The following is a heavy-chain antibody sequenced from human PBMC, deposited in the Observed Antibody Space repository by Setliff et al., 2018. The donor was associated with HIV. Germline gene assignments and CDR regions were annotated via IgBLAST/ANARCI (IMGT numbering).Heavy chain of an antibody. Sequence: KTSETLSLTCTVSGYSISSGYYWGWIRQPPGKGLEWIGSIYHSGSTYYNPSLKSRATISLDTSKRQFSLHLTSVTAADTAVYYCARRGDFFYYAMDVWGQGTTVTVSS. V-gene: IGHV4-38-2*02. CDR2: IYHSGST. CDR1: GYSISSGYY. CDR3: ARRGDFFYYAMDV. J-gene: IGHJ6*02.